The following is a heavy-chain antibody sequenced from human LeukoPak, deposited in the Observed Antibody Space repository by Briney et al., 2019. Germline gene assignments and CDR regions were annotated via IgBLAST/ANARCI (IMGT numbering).Heavy chain of an antibody. J-gene: IGHJ4*02. V-gene: IGHV1-46*01. CDR3: ARADTFGGVI. CDR1: GYTLTSYY. D-gene: IGHD3-16*01. CDR2: INPSGDST. Sequence: ASVKVSCKASGYTLTSYYMHCVPQTPGQGREWMRIINPSGDSTSYAQKFQGRVTITRDTSTSTVYMELSSLRYEDTAVYYCARADTFGGVIWGQGTLVTVSS.